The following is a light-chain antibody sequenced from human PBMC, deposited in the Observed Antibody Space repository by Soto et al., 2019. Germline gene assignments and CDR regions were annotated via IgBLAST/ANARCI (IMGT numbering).Light chain of an antibody. CDR3: CSYGGSRAV. CDR1: SSDVGSHNL. J-gene: IGLJ7*01. Sequence: QSALTQPASVSGSPGQSITISCTGTSSDVGSHNLVSWYQQHPGQAPKLMIYEVSKRHLEVSARFSASKSGNTASLTSSGLQAEDEADYYCCSYGGSRAVFGGGTQLTVL. CDR2: EVS. V-gene: IGLV2-23*02.